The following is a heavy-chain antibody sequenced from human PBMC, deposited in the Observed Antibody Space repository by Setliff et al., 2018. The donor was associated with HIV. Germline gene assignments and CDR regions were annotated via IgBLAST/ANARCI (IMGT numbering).Heavy chain of an antibody. J-gene: IGHJ4*02. Sequence: SSETLSLTCAVSGYSISSGYYWGWIRQPPGKGLEWIGSSYHSGSTYYNKSLKSRVTISVDTSKNQFSLKLSYVAAADTAVYYCARSIAVAGPYFDYWGQGTLVTVSS. D-gene: IGHD6-19*01. CDR1: GYSISSGYY. CDR3: ARSIAVAGPYFDY. V-gene: IGHV4-38-2*01. CDR2: SYHSGST.